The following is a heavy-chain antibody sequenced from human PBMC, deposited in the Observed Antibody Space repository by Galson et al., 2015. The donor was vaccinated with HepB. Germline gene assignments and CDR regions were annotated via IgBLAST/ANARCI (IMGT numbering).Heavy chain of an antibody. J-gene: IGHJ4*02. CDR3: ARATFSSSWYSRNAGICGGIVY. CDR1: GFTFSSYA. CDR2: ISYDGSNK. D-gene: IGHD6-13*01. Sequence: SLRLSCAASGFTFSSYAMHWVRQAPGKGLEWVAVISYDGSNKYYADSVKGRFTISRDNSKNTLYLQMNSLRAEDTAVYYCARATFSSSWYSRNAGICGGIVYWGQ. V-gene: IGHV3-30-3*01.